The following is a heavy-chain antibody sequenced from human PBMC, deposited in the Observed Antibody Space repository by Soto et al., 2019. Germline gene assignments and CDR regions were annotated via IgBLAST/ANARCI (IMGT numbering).Heavy chain of an antibody. Sequence: SETLSLTCTVSGGSISSYYWSWIRQPPGKGLEWIGYIYYSGSTNYNPSLKSRVTISVDTSKNQFSLKLSSVTAADTAVYYCARDYPYYDFWSGTIPNYYYGMDVWGQGTTVTVSS. V-gene: IGHV4-59*01. CDR3: ARDYPYYDFWSGTIPNYYYGMDV. CDR1: GGSISSYY. J-gene: IGHJ6*02. D-gene: IGHD3-3*01. CDR2: IYYSGST.